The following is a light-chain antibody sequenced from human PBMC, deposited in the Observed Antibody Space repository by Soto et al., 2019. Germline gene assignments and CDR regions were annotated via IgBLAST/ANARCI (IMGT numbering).Light chain of an antibody. J-gene: IGKJ1*01. CDR1: QRISTW. CDR2: KAS. Sequence: DIQMTQSPSTLSASVGDGVTITCRASQRISTWLAWYQQKPGKAPKLLISKASSLQSGVPSRFSGSGSGTEFTLTISSLQPDDFATYYCQQYNSYTWTFGQGTKVDIK. V-gene: IGKV1-5*03. CDR3: QQYNSYTWT.